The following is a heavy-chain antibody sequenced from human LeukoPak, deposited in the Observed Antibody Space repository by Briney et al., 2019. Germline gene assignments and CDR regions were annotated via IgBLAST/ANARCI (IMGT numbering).Heavy chain of an antibody. V-gene: IGHV3-9*01. CDR1: GFTFDDYA. CDR3: AKDFDGYSYGHTFDY. Sequence: GGSLRLSCAASGFTFDDYAMHWVRQAPGKGLEWVSGISWNSGSIGYADSVKGRFTISRDNAKNSLYLQMNSLRAEDTALYYCAKDFDGYSYGHTFDYWGQGTLVTVSS. J-gene: IGHJ4*02. D-gene: IGHD5-18*01. CDR2: ISWNSGSI.